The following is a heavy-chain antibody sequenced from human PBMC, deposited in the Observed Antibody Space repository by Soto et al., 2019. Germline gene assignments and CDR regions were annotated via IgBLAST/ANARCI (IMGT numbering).Heavy chain of an antibody. CDR3: ARLPRIKHYYYYYGMDV. D-gene: IGHD1-20*01. V-gene: IGHV4-34*01. J-gene: IGHJ6*02. CDR2: INHSGST. Sequence: SETLSLTCAVYGGSSSGYYWSWIRQPPGKGLEWIGEINHSGSTNYNPSLKSRVTISVDTSKNQFSLKLSSVTAADTAVYYCARLPRIKHYYYYYGMDVWGQGTTVTVSS. CDR1: GGSSSGYY.